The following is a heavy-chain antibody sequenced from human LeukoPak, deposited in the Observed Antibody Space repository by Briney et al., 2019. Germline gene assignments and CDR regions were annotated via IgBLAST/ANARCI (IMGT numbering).Heavy chain of an antibody. CDR2: ISAYNGNT. Sequence: ASVKVSCKASGGTFSSYAISWVRQAPGQGLEWMGWISAYNGNTNYAQKLQGRVTMTTDTSTSTAYMELRSLRSDDTAVYYCARVEAPGTTFPPDYWGQGTLVTVSS. V-gene: IGHV1-18*01. D-gene: IGHD1-1*01. CDR1: GGTFSSYA. J-gene: IGHJ4*02. CDR3: ARVEAPGTTFPPDY.